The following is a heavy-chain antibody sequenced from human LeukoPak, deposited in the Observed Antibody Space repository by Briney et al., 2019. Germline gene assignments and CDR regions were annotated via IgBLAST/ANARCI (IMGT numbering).Heavy chain of an antibody. J-gene: IGHJ4*02. CDR3: AKGDAYCGGDCFPD. CDR1: GFRFRSYA. Sequence: GGSLRLSCAASGFRFRSYAMSWVRQAPGKGLEWVSSFSGGDGSTYYADSVKGRFTISRDNSKNTLFLQMNSLRAEDTAVYFCAKGDAYCGGDCFPDWGQGTLVTVSS. V-gene: IGHV3-23*01. D-gene: IGHD2-21*02. CDR2: FSGGDGST.